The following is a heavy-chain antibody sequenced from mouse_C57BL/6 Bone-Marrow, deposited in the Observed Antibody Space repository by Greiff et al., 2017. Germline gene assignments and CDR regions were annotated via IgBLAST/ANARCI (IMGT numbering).Heavy chain of an antibody. Sequence: EVQLVESGGGLVQPKGSLKLSCAASGFTFNTYAMHWVRQAPGKGLEWVARIRSKSSNYATYYADSVKDRFTISRDDSQSMLYLQMNNLKTEDTAMYYCVRAHYYGSSSLYYYAMDYWGQGTSVTVSS. CDR3: VRAHYYGSSSLYYYAMDY. V-gene: IGHV10-3*01. J-gene: IGHJ4*01. CDR1: GFTFNTYA. CDR2: IRSKSSNYAT. D-gene: IGHD1-1*01.